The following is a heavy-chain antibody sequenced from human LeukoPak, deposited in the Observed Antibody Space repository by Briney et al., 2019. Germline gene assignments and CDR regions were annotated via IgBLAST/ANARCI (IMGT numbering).Heavy chain of an antibody. CDR2: IYYSGST. J-gene: IGHJ5*01. V-gene: IGHV4-39*07. D-gene: IGHD3-9*01. CDR1: GGSISSSSYY. CDR3: AREESLRYFDWFDY. Sequence: SETLSLTCTVSGGSISSSSYYWGWIRQPPGKGLEWIGSIYYSGSTYYNPSLKSRVTISVDTSKNQFSLKLSSVTAADTAVYYCAREESLRYFDWFDYWGQGTLVTVSS.